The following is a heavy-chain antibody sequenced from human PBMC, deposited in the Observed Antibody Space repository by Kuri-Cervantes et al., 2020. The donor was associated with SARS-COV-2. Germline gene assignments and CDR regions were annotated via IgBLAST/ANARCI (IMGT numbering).Heavy chain of an antibody. D-gene: IGHD3-9*01. CDR1: GGSISSSCHY. CDR2: IYFSGST. CDR3: GRQASDWHIDY. V-gene: IGHV4-39*01. J-gene: IGHJ4*02. Sequence: ESLKISCSVSGGSISSSCHYWGWVRQPPGKGLEWIGSIYFSGSTYYTPSLKSRVTISVDTSKNQFSLKLTSVTATDTAVYYCGRQASDWHIDYWGQGTLVTVSS.